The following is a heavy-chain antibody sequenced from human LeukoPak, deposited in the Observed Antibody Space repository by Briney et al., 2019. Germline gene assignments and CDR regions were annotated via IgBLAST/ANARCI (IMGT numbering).Heavy chain of an antibody. CDR1: GASTSDYY. CDR3: ASFCGSYFFDY. D-gene: IGHD1-26*01. Sequence: SETLSLTCTISGASTSDYYWSWVRQPPGQGLEWIGHVFYSGSTTYNPSLNSRVTISLDTSRSQFSLRLTSVTAAATAVYYCASFCGSYFFDYWGPGNLVTVSS. V-gene: IGHV4-59*12. J-gene: IGHJ4*02. CDR2: VFYSGST.